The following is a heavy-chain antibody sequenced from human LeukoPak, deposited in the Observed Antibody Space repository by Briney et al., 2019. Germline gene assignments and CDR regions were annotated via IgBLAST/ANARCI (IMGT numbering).Heavy chain of an antibody. CDR1: GYTFTGYY. CDR3: ARGYYYGSGSYYLYYYYYYMDV. D-gene: IGHD3-10*01. V-gene: IGHV1-2*02. J-gene: IGHJ6*03. Sequence: ASVKVSCKASGYTFTGYYMHWVRQAPGQGLEWMGWINPNSGGTNYAQKFQGRVTMTRDTSISTAYMELSRLRSDDTAVYYCARGYYYGSGSYYLYYYYYYMDVWGKGTTVTISS. CDR2: INPNSGGT.